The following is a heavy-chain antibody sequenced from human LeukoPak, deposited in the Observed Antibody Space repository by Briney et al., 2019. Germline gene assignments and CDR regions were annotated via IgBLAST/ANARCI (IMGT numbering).Heavy chain of an antibody. J-gene: IGHJ4*02. V-gene: IGHV3-21*04. CDR3: AKAHSPNYYDRLRHFDY. D-gene: IGHD3-22*01. Sequence: GSLRLSCAASGFTFSTYSMNWVRQAPGKGLEWVSSISSSSSYIYYADSVKGRFTISRDNAKKSVYLQMNSLRAEDTAVYYCAKAHSPNYYDRLRHFDYWGQGTLVTVSS. CDR1: GFTFSTYS. CDR2: ISSSSSYI.